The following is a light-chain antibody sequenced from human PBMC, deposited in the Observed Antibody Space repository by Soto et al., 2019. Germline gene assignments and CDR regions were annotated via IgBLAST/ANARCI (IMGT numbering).Light chain of an antibody. J-gene: IGKJ4*01. CDR3: QQYDNLPLT. V-gene: IGKV1-33*01. CDR2: DAS. CDR1: QDISDY. Sequence: DIQMTQSPSSLSASVGDRVTITCQASQDISDYLNWYHQKPGKAPKFLIYDASYLETGVPSRFSGSVSGTDFTFTISSLQPEDIATYYCQQYDNLPLTFGGGTKVEIK.